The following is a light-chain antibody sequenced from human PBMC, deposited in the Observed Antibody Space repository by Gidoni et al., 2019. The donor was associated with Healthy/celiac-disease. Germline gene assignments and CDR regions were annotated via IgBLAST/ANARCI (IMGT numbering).Light chain of an antibody. J-gene: IGLJ3*02. CDR3: QVWDSSSDHPYWV. V-gene: IGLV3-21*04. CDR1: NIGSKS. CDR2: YDS. Sequence: SYVLTQPPSVSVAPGKTARITCGGNNIGSKSVHWYQQKPGQAPVLVIYYDSDRPSGIHERFSGSNSGNTATLTISRVEAGDEADYYCQVWDSSSDHPYWVFGGGTKLTVL.